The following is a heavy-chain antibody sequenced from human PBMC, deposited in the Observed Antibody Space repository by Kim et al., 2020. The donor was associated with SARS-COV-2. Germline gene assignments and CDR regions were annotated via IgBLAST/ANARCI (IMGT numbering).Heavy chain of an antibody. J-gene: IGHJ4*02. D-gene: IGHD4-17*01. V-gene: IGHV1-69*01. CDR3: ARALPQVYGDYDFFDY. Sequence: KFQGRVTITADESTSTAYMELSSLRSEDTAVYYCARALPQVYGDYDFFDYWGQGTLVTVSS.